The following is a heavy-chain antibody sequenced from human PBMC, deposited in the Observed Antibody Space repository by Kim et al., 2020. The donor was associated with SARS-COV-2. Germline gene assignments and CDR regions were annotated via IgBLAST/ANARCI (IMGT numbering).Heavy chain of an antibody. J-gene: IGHJ3*02. CDR3: ARDSTVAVRFDAFDI. V-gene: IGHV4-38-2*02. CDR2: IYHSGST. CDR1: GYSISSGYY. D-gene: IGHD4-17*01. Sequence: SETLSLTCTVSGYSISSGYYWGWIRQPPGKGLEWIGSIYHSGSTYYNPSLKSRVTISVDTSKNQFSLKLSSVTAADTAVYYCARDSTVAVRFDAFDIWGQGTMVTVSS.